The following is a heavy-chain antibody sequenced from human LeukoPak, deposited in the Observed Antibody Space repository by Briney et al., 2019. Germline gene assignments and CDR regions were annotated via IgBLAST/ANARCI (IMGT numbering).Heavy chain of an antibody. CDR2: IKTDGRTT. V-gene: IGHV3-74*01. CDR1: GKTFSDHW. CDR3: TTGPSYGYEW. Sequence: GGPLRLSCAASGKTFSDHWMHWVRQVPGKGLVWVSLIKTDGRTTIYADSVKGRFTISRDNGKSTLYLQMNSLRAEDTAIYYCTTGPSYGYEWWGQGTVVTVSS. D-gene: IGHD3-16*01. J-gene: IGHJ1*01.